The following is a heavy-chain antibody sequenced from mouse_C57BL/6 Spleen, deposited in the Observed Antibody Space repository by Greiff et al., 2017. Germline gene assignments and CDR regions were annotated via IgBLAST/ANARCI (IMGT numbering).Heavy chain of an antibody. CDR2: ISSGGSYT. CDR1: GFTFSSYG. D-gene: IGHD1-1*01. Sequence: EVQRVESGGDLVKPGGSLKLSCAASGFTFSSYGMSWVRQTPDKRLEWVATISSGGSYTYYPDSVKGRFTISRDDAKNTLYLQMSSLKSEDTAMYYCARHPHYYGSTFYAMDYWGQGTSVTVAS. CDR3: ARHPHYYGSTFYAMDY. J-gene: IGHJ4*01. V-gene: IGHV5-6*01.